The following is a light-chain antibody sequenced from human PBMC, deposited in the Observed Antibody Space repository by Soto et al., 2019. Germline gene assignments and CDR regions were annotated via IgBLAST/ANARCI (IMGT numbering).Light chain of an antibody. CDR3: QHYHSYPLT. CDR1: QSISSW. J-gene: IGKJ1*01. Sequence: DIPLTQSPVSLSASVGDRVTITCRASQSISSWLAGYQQKSGKAPNLLIYKASNLQTGVPSRFSRSGSGTEFTLTISGLQTEDFATYYCQHYHSYPLTFGQGTQGEI. V-gene: IGKV1-5*03. CDR2: KAS.